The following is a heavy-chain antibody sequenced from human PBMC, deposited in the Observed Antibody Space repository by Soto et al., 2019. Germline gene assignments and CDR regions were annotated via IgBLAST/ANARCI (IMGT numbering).Heavy chain of an antibody. CDR3: AKRSSSSTFDY. CDR2: ISGSGGST. D-gene: IGHD6-6*01. J-gene: IGHJ4*02. V-gene: IGHV3-23*01. Sequence: GGSLRLSCSASGFTFSSYGMSWVRQAPGKGLEWVSSISGSGGSTYYADSVKGRFTISRDNSKNTLYLQMNSLRAEDTAVYYCAKRSSSSTFDYWGQGTLVTVSS. CDR1: GFTFSSYG.